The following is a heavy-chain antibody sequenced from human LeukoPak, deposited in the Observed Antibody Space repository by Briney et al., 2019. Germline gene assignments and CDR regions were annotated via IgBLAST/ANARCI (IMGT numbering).Heavy chain of an antibody. J-gene: IGHJ4*02. D-gene: IGHD3-22*01. CDR3: AAGRRGYYYDSSGYYDY. V-gene: IGHV4-34*01. Sequence: SETLSLTCAVYGGSFSGYYWSWIRQPPGKGLEWIGEINHSGSTNYNPSLKSRVTISVDTSKNQFSLKLSSVTAADTAVYYCAAGRRGYYYDSSGYYDYWGQGTLVTVSS. CDR2: INHSGST. CDR1: GGSFSGYY.